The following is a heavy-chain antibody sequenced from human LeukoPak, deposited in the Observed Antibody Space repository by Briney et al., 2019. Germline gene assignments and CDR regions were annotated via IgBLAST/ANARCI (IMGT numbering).Heavy chain of an antibody. CDR3: ARDQMPSGSYPVWFDP. Sequence: GGSLRLSCGASGFSFSSYEMNCVRQAPGKGLEWISYISSSGLTTYYADSVKGRFTISRDNAKNSLYLQMNSLRAEDTAVYYCARDQMPSGSYPVWFDPWGQGTLVTVSS. J-gene: IGHJ5*02. CDR2: ISSSGLTT. V-gene: IGHV3-48*03. D-gene: IGHD1-26*01. CDR1: GFSFSSYE.